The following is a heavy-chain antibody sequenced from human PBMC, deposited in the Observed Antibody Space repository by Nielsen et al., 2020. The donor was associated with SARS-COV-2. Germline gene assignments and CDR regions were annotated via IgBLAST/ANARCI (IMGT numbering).Heavy chain of an antibody. V-gene: IGHV3-9*01. CDR1: GFTFDDYA. D-gene: IGHD3-22*01. CDR3: AKDRREYSSGYSYFDY. CDR2: ISWNSGSI. J-gene: IGHJ4*02. Sequence: SLKISCAASGFTFDDYAMHWVRQAPGKALEWVSGISWNSGSIGYADSVKGRFTISRDNAKNSLYLQMNSLRAEDTALYYCAKDRREYSSGYSYFDYWGQGTLVTVSS.